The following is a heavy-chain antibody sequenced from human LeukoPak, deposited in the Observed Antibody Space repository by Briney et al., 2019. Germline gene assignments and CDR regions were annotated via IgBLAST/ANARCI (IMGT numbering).Heavy chain of an antibody. Sequence: SQTLSLTCTVSGGSISSGSYYWSWIRQPAGKGLEWIGRIYTSGSTNYNPSLKSRVTISVDTSKNQFSLKLSSVTAADTAVYYCARDQGYGAYDLDYWGQGTLVTVSS. CDR2: IYTSGST. J-gene: IGHJ4*02. CDR3: ARDQGYGAYDLDY. D-gene: IGHD4-17*01. CDR1: GGSISSGSYY. V-gene: IGHV4-61*02.